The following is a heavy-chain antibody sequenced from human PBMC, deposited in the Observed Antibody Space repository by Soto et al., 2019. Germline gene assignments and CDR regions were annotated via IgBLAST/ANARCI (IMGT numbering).Heavy chain of an antibody. CDR1: GFTFSRYT. D-gene: IGHD3-22*01. J-gene: IGHJ4*02. V-gene: IGHV3-21*01. Sequence: PGGSLRLSCAASGFTFSRYTMNWVRQAPGKGLEWVSAISGSGEYIYYGDSLKGRFTISRDNARNSLYLHMNSLRAEDTAVYYCARGIQGYDSSGYYPDYWGQGTLVTVSS. CDR2: ISGSGEYI. CDR3: ARGIQGYDSSGYYPDY.